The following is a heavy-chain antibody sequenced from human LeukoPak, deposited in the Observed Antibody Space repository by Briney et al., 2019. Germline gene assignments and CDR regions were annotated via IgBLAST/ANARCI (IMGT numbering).Heavy chain of an antibody. V-gene: IGHV3-48*03. CDR2: ISSSGSTI. CDR3: ARSLVVGGTRPNDY. J-gene: IGHJ4*02. CDR1: GFTFSSYE. Sequence: GGSLRLPCAASGFTFSSYEMNWVRQAPGKGLEWVSYISSSGSTIYIADSVKGRFTISRDNAKNSLYLQMNSLRAEDTAVYFCARSLVVGGTRPNDYWGQGTLVTVSS. D-gene: IGHD2-15*01.